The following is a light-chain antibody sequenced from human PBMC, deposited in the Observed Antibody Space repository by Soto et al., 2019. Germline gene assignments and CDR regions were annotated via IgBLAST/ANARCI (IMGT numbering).Light chain of an antibody. Sequence: EIVLTQSPGTLSLSPGERATLSCRASQSVRNNYLAWYQQRPGQAPRLLIHGASSRATGIPDRFSGSGSETDFSLTISRLEPEDLAEYFCQQYGSSPYTFGQGTKLEIK. CDR1: QSVRNNY. J-gene: IGKJ2*01. CDR3: QQYGSSPYT. V-gene: IGKV3-20*01. CDR2: GAS.